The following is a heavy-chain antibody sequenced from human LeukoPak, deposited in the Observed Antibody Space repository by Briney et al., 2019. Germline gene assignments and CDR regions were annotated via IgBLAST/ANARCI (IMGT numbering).Heavy chain of an antibody. J-gene: IGHJ6*02. CDR2: TYYRSKWYT. Sequence: SQTLSLTCDISGDSVSSNSAAWNWIRQSPSRGLEWLGRTYYRSKWYTDYAVSVKSRISINPDTSQNQFSLQLNSVTPEDTAVYYCAGSPRYCSSTTCSSPYNYAMDVWGQGTTVTVSS. CDR3: AGSPRYCSSTTCSSPYNYAMDV. V-gene: IGHV6-1*01. CDR1: GDSVSSNSAA. D-gene: IGHD2-2*01.